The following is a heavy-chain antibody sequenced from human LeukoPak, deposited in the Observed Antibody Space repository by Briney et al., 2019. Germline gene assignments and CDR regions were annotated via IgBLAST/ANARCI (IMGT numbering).Heavy chain of an antibody. Sequence: SETLSFTCTVSGGSISSYYWSWIRQPPGKGLEWIGYIYYSGSTNYNPSLKSRVTISVDTSKNQFSLKLSSVTAADTAVYYCARTPIQLWLGSFDYWGQGTLVTVSS. CDR3: ARTPIQLWLGSFDY. D-gene: IGHD5-18*01. CDR1: GGSISSYY. J-gene: IGHJ4*02. V-gene: IGHV4-59*01. CDR2: IYYSGST.